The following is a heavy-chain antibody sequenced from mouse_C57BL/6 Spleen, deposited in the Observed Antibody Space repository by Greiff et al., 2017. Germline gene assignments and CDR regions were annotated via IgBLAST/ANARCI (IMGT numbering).Heavy chain of an antibody. J-gene: IGHJ4*01. CDR2: INPYNGGT. Sequence: EVQLQQSGPVLVKPGASVKMSCKASGYTFTDYYMNWVKQSHGKSLEWIGVINPYNGGTSYNQKFKGKATLTVDKSSSTAYMELNSLTSEDSAVYYCARNTTVVPPYAMDYWGQGTSVTVSS. V-gene: IGHV1-19*01. CDR3: ARNTTVVPPYAMDY. CDR1: GYTFTDYY. D-gene: IGHD1-1*01.